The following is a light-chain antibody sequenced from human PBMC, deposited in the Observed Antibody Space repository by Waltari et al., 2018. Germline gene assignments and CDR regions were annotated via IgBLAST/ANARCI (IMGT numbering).Light chain of an antibody. Sequence: EIVLTQSPGTLSLSPGERATLSCRASQSVSSSYLAWYQQKPCQAPRLLIYGASSRATGIPDRFSGSWSGTDFTLTISRLEPEDFAVYYCQQYGSSPGRTFGQGTKVEIK. CDR1: QSVSSSY. CDR2: GAS. V-gene: IGKV3-20*01. CDR3: QQYGSSPGRT. J-gene: IGKJ1*01.